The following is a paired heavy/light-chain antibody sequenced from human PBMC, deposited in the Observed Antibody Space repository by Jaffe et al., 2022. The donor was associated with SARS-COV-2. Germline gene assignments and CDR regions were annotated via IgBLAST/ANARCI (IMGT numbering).Heavy chain of an antibody. D-gene: IGHD4-17*01. V-gene: IGHV3-23*01. CDR3: ANTLLYSDYRRAFDS. CDR1: GFTFADYA. Sequence: EVQLLESGGGLVQPGGSLRLSCAASGFTFADYAMIWVRQAPGKGLEWVSSISGSADSTYYADSVKGRFTISRDNSKNTLYLQMNSLRAEDTAVYYCANTLLYSDYRRAFDSWGQGTLVTVSS. CDR2: ISGSADST. J-gene: IGHJ4*02.
Light chain of an antibody. CDR2: KAS. J-gene: IGKJ1*01. V-gene: IGKV1-5*03. CDR1: QSISSW. Sequence: DIQMTQSPSTLSASVGDRVTITCRASQSISSWLAWYQQKPGKAPKLLIYKASSLESGVPSRFSGTGSGTEFTLTISSLQPDDFATYYCQQLDTYSRTFGQGTKVEIK. CDR3: QQLDTYSRT.